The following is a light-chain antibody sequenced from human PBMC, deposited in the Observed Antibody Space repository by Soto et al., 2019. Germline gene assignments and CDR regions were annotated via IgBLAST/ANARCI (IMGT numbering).Light chain of an antibody. Sequence: EIVLTQSPGNRSLSPGERATLSCRASQSVSSSYLAWYQQKPGQAPRLLIYGASSRATGIPDRFSGSGSGTDFTLTISRMAPEDFAVYYCQQYGSFWTFGQGTKVDIK. CDR3: QQYGSFWT. V-gene: IGKV3-20*01. J-gene: IGKJ1*01. CDR2: GAS. CDR1: QSVSSSY.